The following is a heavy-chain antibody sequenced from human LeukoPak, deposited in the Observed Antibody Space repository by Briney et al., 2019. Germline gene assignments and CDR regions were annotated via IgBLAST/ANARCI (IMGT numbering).Heavy chain of an antibody. CDR2: LWFDGSHE. J-gene: IGHJ4*02. CDR1: GFNFNNYG. CDR3: AKDASDFGDSYFDH. Sequence: PGGSLRLSCEASGFNFNNYGMHWVRQAPGKGLEWVAALWFDGSHEYYADSVKGRFTISRDNFKNTLFMEMNALTDGDTAIYYCAKDASDFGDSYFDHWGQGTPVTVSS. V-gene: IGHV3-33*06. D-gene: IGHD4-17*01.